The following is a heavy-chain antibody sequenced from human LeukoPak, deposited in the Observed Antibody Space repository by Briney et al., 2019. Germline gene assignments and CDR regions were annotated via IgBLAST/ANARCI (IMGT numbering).Heavy chain of an antibody. D-gene: IGHD1-7*01. CDR2: IRYDGSNK. V-gene: IGHV3-30*02. CDR3: AKDISPLELRARGPDY. Sequence: PGGSLRLSCAASGFTFSSYGMHWVRQAPGKGLEWVAFIRYDGSNKYYADSVKGRFTISRDNSKNTLYLQMNSLRAEDTAVYYCAKDISPLELRARGPDYWGQGTLVTVSS. J-gene: IGHJ4*02. CDR1: GFTFSSYG.